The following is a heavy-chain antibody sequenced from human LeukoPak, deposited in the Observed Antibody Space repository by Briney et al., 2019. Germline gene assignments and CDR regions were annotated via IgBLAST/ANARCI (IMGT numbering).Heavy chain of an antibody. CDR1: GYTFTSYG. J-gene: IGHJ4*02. D-gene: IGHD5-12*01. V-gene: IGHV1-18*01. CDR3: AREGYSGYDYFVDYFDY. CDR2: ISAHNGNT. Sequence: ASVKVSCKASGYTFTSYGISWVRQAPGQELEWMGWISAHNGNTNYAQKFQGRVTMTTDTSTSTAYMELRSLRSDDTAVYYCAREGYSGYDYFVDYFDYWGQGTLVTVSS.